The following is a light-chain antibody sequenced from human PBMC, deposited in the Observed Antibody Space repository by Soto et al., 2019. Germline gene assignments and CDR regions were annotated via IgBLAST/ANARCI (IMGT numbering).Light chain of an antibody. CDR1: QGISSY. Sequence: AIRMTQSPSSLSASTGDRVTITCRASQGISSYLAWYQQRPGKAPKFLIYAASTLQSGVPSRFSDSGSGTDFTLTISCLQSEDFATYYCQQYYSYPRTFGQGTKVEIK. CDR3: QQYYSYPRT. V-gene: IGKV1-8*01. J-gene: IGKJ1*01. CDR2: AAS.